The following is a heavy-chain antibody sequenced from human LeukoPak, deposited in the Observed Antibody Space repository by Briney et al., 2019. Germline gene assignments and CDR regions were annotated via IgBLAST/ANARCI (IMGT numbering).Heavy chain of an antibody. J-gene: IGHJ4*02. Sequence: ASVKVSCKASGYTFTGYHMHWVRQAPGLGLEWMGWINPNTGGTTYAQNFQGRVTMTRDTSITTAYLVLSSLRSDDTAVYYCAKVGGSASSGRWLDYWGQGTLVIVSS. D-gene: IGHD2-15*01. V-gene: IGHV1-2*02. CDR3: AKVGGSASSGRWLDY. CDR2: INPNTGGT. CDR1: GYTFTGYH.